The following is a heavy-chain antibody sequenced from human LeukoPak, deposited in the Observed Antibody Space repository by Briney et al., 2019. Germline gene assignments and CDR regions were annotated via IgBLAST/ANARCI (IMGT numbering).Heavy chain of an antibody. Sequence: SETLSLTCTVSGGSISSYYWSWIRQPPGKGLEWIGYIYYSGSTNYNPSLKSRVTISVDTSKNQFSLKLSSVTAADTAVYYCARRGIRLVVVTANYFDYWGQGTLVTVSS. CDR3: ARRGIRLVVVTANYFDY. V-gene: IGHV4-59*12. CDR1: GGSISSYY. CDR2: IYYSGST. D-gene: IGHD2-21*02. J-gene: IGHJ4*02.